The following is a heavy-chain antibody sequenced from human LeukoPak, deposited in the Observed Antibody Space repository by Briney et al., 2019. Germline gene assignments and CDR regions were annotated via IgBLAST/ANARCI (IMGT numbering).Heavy chain of an antibody. CDR3: GKTTVGYSSGRYPGWPVDY. J-gene: IGHJ4*02. D-gene: IGHD2-15*01. Sequence: GGSLRLSCAASGFTFNIYAMYWVRQAPGKGLEWISGIFGSGGSPHYADSVKGRFTISRDNSQEIVYLQLDSLRVEDTALYYCGKTTVGYSSGRYPGWPVDYWGQGALVTVSS. CDR2: IFGSGGSP. CDR1: GFTFNIYA. V-gene: IGHV3-23*01.